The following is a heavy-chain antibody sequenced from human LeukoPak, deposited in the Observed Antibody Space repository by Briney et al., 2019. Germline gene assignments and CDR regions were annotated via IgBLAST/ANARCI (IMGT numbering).Heavy chain of an antibody. J-gene: IGHJ4*02. CDR3: ARSTTAGYSSGWYGY. CDR2: INPSGGST. Sequence: GASVKVSCKASGYTFTSYDINWVRQATGQGLEWMGIINPSGGSTSYAQKFQGRVTMTRDTSTSTVYMELSSLRSEDTAVYYCARSTTAGYSSGWYGYWGQGTLVTVSS. CDR1: GYTFTSYD. V-gene: IGHV1-46*01. D-gene: IGHD6-19*01.